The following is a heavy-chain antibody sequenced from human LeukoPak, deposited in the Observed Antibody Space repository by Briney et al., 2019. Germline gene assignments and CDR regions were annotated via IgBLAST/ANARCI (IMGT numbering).Heavy chain of an antibody. CDR3: ARVSYSSSRLDP. CDR2: ISSSSSYI. Sequence: GGSLRLSCAASGFTFSSYSMNWVRQAPGKGLGWVSSISSSSSYIYYADSVKGRFTISRDNAKNSLYLQMNSLRAEDTAVYYCARVSYSSSRLDPWGQGTLVTVSS. V-gene: IGHV3-21*01. D-gene: IGHD6-13*01. J-gene: IGHJ5*02. CDR1: GFTFSSYS.